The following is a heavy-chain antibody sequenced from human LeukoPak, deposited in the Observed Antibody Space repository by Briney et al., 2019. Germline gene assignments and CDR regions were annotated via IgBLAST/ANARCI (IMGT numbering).Heavy chain of an antibody. Sequence: GGFLRLSCAASGFTFDNYAMSWVRQAPGTGLEWVSAINEDGHRTYYAGSATGRFTISRDNSKSTLFLQMDSLRAEDTAVYYCAKEGDDVVVPTSMADFWGQGALVTVSS. J-gene: IGHJ4*02. CDR1: GFTFDNYA. CDR2: INEDGHRT. D-gene: IGHD2-2*01. CDR3: AKEGDDVVVPTSMADF. V-gene: IGHV3-23*01.